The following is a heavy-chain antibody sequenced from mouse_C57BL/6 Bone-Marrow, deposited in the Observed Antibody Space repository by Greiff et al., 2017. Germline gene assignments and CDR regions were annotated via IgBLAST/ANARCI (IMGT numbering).Heavy chain of an antibody. Sequence: QVTLKVSGPGILQPSQTLSLTCSFSGFSLSTFGMGVGWIRQPSGQGLAWLAHIWWDDDKYYNQALKSRITISKDTSKNQVFFKITKVDTAYTTTYYCSRIEEYYDYYYYAMDYWGQGTSVTVSS. CDR1: GFSLSTFGMG. CDR2: IWWDDDK. J-gene: IGHJ4*01. D-gene: IGHD2-4*01. V-gene: IGHV8-8*01. CDR3: SRIEEYYDYYYYAMDY.